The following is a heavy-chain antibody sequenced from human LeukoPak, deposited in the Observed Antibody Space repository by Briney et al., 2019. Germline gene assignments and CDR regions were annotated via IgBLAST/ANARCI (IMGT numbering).Heavy chain of an antibody. CDR1: GFTFSSYG. CDR2: IGSFSLNI. Sequence: GGSLRLSCAASGFTFSSYGMNWVRQAPGKGLEWVSSIGSFSLNIHYADSVRGRLTISRDNAKNSLYLQMNSLTTEDTAVYYCSRGSGWLSVYWGQGTLVTVSS. J-gene: IGHJ4*02. V-gene: IGHV3-21*03. CDR3: SRGSGWLSVY. D-gene: IGHD6-19*01.